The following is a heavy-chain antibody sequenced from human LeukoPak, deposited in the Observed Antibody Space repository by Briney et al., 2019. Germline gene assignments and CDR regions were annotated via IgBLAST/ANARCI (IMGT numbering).Heavy chain of an antibody. J-gene: IGHJ3*02. Sequence: SQTLSLTCAISGDSVSSNSWNWIRQSPSRGLEWLGRIYYKSKWFNDCAVSVKSRITINPDTSKNQFSLQLNSVAPEDTALYYCARDQPWINGFDIWGQGTMVTVSS. CDR3: ARDQPWINGFDI. CDR1: GDSVSSNS. V-gene: IGHV6-1*01. D-gene: IGHD5-12*01. CDR2: IYYKSKWFN.